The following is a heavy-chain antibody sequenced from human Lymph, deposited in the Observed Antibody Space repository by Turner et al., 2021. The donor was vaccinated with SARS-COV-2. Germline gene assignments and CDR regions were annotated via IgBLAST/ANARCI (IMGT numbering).Heavy chain of an antibody. D-gene: IGHD3-10*01. J-gene: IGHJ6*02. V-gene: IGHV3-30*04. CDR3: ARYGSGGYFYYGLDV. Sequence: VQLVESGGGVVQPGRSLSLSCTAYGFTFSTYAIHWVRQAAGKGLEWVAVISYDGSNKYYADSVKGRFTISRDNSKNTLYLEMNSLRAEDTAVYYCARYGSGGYFYYGLDVWGQGTTVTVSS. CDR2: ISYDGSNK. CDR1: GFTFSTYA.